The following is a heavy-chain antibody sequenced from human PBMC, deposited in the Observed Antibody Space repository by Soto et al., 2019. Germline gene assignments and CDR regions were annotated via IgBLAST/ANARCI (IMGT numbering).Heavy chain of an antibody. Sequence: QLQLQESGSGLVKPSQTLSLTCAVSGGSISSGGYSWSWIRQPPGKGLEWIGYIYHSGSTYYNPSLKTGVPMSVDRSKNQFSRKLSSVTSEDTAVYSCARTPTPWGQGTLVTVSS. CDR1: GGSISSGGYS. D-gene: IGHD1-26*01. CDR2: IYHSGST. J-gene: IGHJ5*02. CDR3: ARTPTP. V-gene: IGHV4-30-2*01.